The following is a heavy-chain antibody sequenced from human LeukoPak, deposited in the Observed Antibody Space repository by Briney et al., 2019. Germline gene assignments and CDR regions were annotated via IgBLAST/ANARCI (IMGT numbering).Heavy chain of an antibody. D-gene: IGHD1-26*01. V-gene: IGHV4-4*08. CDR3: ARGREWELLSF. CDR1: GGSISSYY. CDR2: IYTSGST. Sequence: SETLSLTCTASGGSISSYYWSWIRQPPGKGLEWIGRIYTSGSTNYNPSLKSRVTISVDTSKNQFSLKLSSVTAADTAVYYCARGREWELLSFWGQGTLVTVSS. J-gene: IGHJ4*02.